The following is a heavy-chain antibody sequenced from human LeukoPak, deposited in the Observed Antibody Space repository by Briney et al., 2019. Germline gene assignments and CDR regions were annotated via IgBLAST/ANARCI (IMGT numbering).Heavy chain of an antibody. Sequence: GRSLRLSCAASGFTFDDYAMHWVRQAPGKGLEWVSGISWSSGSIDYADSVKGRFTISRDNAKNSLYLQMNSLRTEDTALYYCAKGDTIAVAANFDYWGQGTLVTVSS. CDR1: GFTFDDYA. D-gene: IGHD6-19*01. V-gene: IGHV3-9*01. J-gene: IGHJ4*02. CDR2: ISWSSGSI. CDR3: AKGDTIAVAANFDY.